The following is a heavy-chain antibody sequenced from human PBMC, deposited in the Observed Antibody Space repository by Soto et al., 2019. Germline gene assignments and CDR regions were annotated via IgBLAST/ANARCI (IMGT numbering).Heavy chain of an antibody. CDR2: MSYDGRDK. D-gene: IGHD2-15*01. Sequence: QVQLVESGGGVVQPGRSLRLSCAASGFTFISYGMHWVRQAPGKGLEWLAVMSYDGRDKYYADSVRGRFTISRDNSKNTVYLQLNSLRDEDTAVYYCAKARSGSWHEGYYFDNWGQGTLVTVSS. J-gene: IGHJ4*02. CDR1: GFTFISYG. CDR3: AKARSGSWHEGYYFDN. V-gene: IGHV3-30*18.